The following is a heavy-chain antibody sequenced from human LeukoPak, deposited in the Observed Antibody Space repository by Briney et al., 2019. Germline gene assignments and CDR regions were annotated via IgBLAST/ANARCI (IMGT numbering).Heavy chain of an antibody. D-gene: IGHD3-10*01. V-gene: IGHV3-23*01. CDR2: TSGSGGST. Sequence: GGSLRLSCAASGFTFSSYGMSWVRQAPGKGLEWVSATSGSGGSTYYADSVEGRFTISRDNSKNTLYLQMNSLRAEDTAVYYCAKDLIWFGGSPFDYWGQGTLVTVSS. CDR1: GFTFSSYG. CDR3: AKDLIWFGGSPFDY. J-gene: IGHJ4*02.